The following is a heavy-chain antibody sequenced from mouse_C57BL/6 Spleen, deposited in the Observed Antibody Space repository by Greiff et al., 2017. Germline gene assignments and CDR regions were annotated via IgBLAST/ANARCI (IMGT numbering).Heavy chain of an antibody. J-gene: IGHJ1*03. CDR1: GFTFSSYA. D-gene: IGHD4-1*01. V-gene: IGHV5-4*01. CDR3: ARESGTFRYFDV. CDR2: ISDGGSYT. Sequence: EVMLVESGGGLVKPGGSLKLSCAASGFTFSSYAMSWVRQTPEKRLEWVATISDGGSYTYYPDNVKGRFTISRDNAKNNLYLQMSHLKSEDTAMYYCARESGTFRYFDVWGTGTTVTVSS.